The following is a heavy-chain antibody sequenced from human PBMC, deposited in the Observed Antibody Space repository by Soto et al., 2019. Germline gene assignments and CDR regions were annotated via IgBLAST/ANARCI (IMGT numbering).Heavy chain of an antibody. J-gene: IGHJ6*02. D-gene: IGHD1-26*01. Sequence: QVQLVQSGAEVKEPGSSVRVSCKASGGTFDNFIMNWVRQTPGQGLEWMGGIVPMLGTPTYAEKFKGRVTNSETGSTSTVYMEVTSLSSDDTAIYYCARNGTYSSSLSQYSGMDVWGQGTTVTVSS. CDR3: ARNGTYSSSLSQYSGMDV. CDR2: IVPMLGTP. V-gene: IGHV1-69*01. CDR1: GGTFDNFI.